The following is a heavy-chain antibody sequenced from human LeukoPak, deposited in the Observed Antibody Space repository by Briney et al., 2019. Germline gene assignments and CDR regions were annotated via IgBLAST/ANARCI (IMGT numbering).Heavy chain of an antibody. CDR2: ITASGDFT. V-gene: IGHV3-23*01. J-gene: IGHJ4*02. CDR1: GFTLNTHYG. CDR3: AKDPGGSYDY. Sequence: GGSLRLSCAASGFTLNTHYGMSWIRQAPGKGLEWVSTITASGDFTNYADSVEGRFTISRDISKNTLYLQMNSLRVEDTAVYYCAKDPGGSYDYWGQGTLVTVSS. D-gene: IGHD1-26*01.